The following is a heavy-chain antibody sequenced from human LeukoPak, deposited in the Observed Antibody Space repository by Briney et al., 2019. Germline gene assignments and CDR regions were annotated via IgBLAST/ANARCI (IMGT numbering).Heavy chain of an antibody. J-gene: IGHJ4*02. D-gene: IGHD3-3*01. CDR3: ARVGVLDFWSGYVDY. CDR1: GGSISSGSYY. V-gene: IGHV4-61*02. CDR2: IYTSGST. Sequence: TLSLTCTVSGGSISSGSYYWSWIRQPAGKGLEWIGRIYTSGSTNYNPSLKSRVTISVDTSKNQFSLKLSSVTAADTAVYYCARVGVLDFWSGYVDYWGQGTLVTVSS.